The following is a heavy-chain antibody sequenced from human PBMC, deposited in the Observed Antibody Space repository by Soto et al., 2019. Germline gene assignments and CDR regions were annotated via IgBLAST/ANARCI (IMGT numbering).Heavy chain of an antibody. J-gene: IGHJ6*02. Sequence: GESLKISCKGSGYSFTSYWIGLVRQMPGKGLEWVGIIYPGDSDTRYSPSFQGQVTISADKSISTAYLQWSSLKASDTAMYYCARHKGNYGFYYYGMDVWGQGTTVTVSS. CDR3: ARHKGNYGFYYYGMDV. CDR2: IYPGDSDT. D-gene: IGHD4-4*01. V-gene: IGHV5-51*01. CDR1: GYSFTSYW.